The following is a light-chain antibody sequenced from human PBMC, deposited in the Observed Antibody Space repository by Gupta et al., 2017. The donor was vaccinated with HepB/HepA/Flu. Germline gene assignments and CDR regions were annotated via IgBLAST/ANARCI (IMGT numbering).Light chain of an antibody. CDR2: GAS. CDR1: QSIYNNY. V-gene: IGKV3-20*01. J-gene: IGKJ1*01. CDR3: QLYGSSWT. Sequence: EIVLPQSPDTLSLSPGERATLSCRASQSIYNNYLAWYQQKSGQAPRVLISGASSRATGIPDRFSGSGSGTDFTLTISRLEPEDFAVYYCQLYGSSWTFGQGTKVEFK.